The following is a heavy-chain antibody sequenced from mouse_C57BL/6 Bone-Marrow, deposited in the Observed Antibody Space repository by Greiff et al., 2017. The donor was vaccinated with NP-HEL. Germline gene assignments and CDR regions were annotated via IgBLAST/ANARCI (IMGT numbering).Heavy chain of an antibody. Sequence: EVQLQQSGPELVKPGASVKISCKASGYTFTDYYMNWVKQSHGKSLEWIGDINPNNGGTSYNQKFKGKATLTVDKSSSTAYMELRSLTSEDSAVYYCARWGITTVVATPSVWGTGTTVTVSS. CDR2: INPNNGGT. CDR3: ARWGITTVVATPSV. D-gene: IGHD1-1*01. V-gene: IGHV1-26*01. J-gene: IGHJ1*03. CDR1: GYTFTDYY.